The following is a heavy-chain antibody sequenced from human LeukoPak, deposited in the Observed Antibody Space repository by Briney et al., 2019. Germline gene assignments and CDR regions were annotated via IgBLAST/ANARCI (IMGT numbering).Heavy chain of an antibody. CDR1: GFTFDDYA. CDR3: AKDIRGYGPNYFDY. V-gene: IGHV3-9*01. CDR2: ISWNSGSI. Sequence: GGSLRLSCAASGFTFDDYAMHWVRQAPGKGPEWVSGISWNSGSIGYADSVKGRFTISRDNAKNSLYLQMNSLRAEDTVLYYCAKDIRGYGPNYFDYWGQGTLVTVSS. D-gene: IGHD5-18*01. J-gene: IGHJ4*02.